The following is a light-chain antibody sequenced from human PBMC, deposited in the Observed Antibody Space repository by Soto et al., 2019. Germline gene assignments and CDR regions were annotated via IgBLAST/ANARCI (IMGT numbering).Light chain of an antibody. V-gene: IGKV1-5*01. CDR2: SAS. J-gene: IGKJ1*01. CDR3: QQYNSYSRT. Sequence: DIQMTQSPSSLSASVGDTVIITCRASQSISIYSNWYQQKPGKAPRLLIYSASILQSGVPSRFSGSGSGTEFTLTISSLQPDDFATYYCQQYNSYSRTFGQGTKVDIK. CDR1: QSISIY.